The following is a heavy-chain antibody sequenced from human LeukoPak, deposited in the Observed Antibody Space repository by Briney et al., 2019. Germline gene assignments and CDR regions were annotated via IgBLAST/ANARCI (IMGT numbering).Heavy chain of an antibody. CDR2: ISAYNGNT. Sequence: ASVKVSCKASGYTFTSYGISWVRQAPGQGLEWMGWISAYNGNTNYAQKLQGRVTMTTDTSTSTAYMELRSLRSDDTAVYYCARGVSSGWYYYYYYMDVWGKGTTVTISS. CDR3: ARGVSSGWYYYYYYMDV. CDR1: GYTFTSYG. D-gene: IGHD6-19*01. V-gene: IGHV1-18*01. J-gene: IGHJ6*03.